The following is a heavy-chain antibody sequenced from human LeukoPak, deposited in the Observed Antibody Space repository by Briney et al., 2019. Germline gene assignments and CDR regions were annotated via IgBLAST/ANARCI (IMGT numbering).Heavy chain of an antibody. CDR1: GYTFTAYY. CDR3: ARVEGSAATGGD. CDR2: VNPNTGGT. Sequence: ASVTVSCTASGYTFTAYYVHWVRQAPGQGLEWMGYVNPNTGGTNYAQQFQGRVTMTRDTSINTAYMELSSLKSDDSAVYYCARVEGSAATGGDWGQGTLVTVSS. D-gene: IGHD1-1*01. J-gene: IGHJ4*02. V-gene: IGHV1-2*02.